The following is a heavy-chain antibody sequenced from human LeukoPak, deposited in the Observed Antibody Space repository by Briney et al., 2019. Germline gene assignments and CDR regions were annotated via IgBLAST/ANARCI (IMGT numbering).Heavy chain of an antibody. CDR3: AREGGPYRPIDH. J-gene: IGHJ4*02. V-gene: IGHV4-4*02. CDR2: VELSGRT. Sequence: SGTLSLTCGVSGGSISSTNWWTWVRQPPGEGLEWIGEVELSGRTNYNPSLESRITISVDMSANHISLKLTSVTAADTAVYYCAREGGPYRPIDHSGQGTLVTVSS. CDR1: GGSISSTNW.